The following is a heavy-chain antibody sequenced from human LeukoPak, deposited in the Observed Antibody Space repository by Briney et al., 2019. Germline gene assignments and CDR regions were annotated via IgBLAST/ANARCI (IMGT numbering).Heavy chain of an antibody. CDR3: ARDLYSSGWYGEGYYYYYYMDV. V-gene: IGHV4-59*12. D-gene: IGHD6-19*01. CDR2: IYYSGST. J-gene: IGHJ6*03. CDR1: GGSISSYY. Sequence: ASETLSLTCTVSGGSISSYYWSWIRQPPGKGLEWIGYIYYSGSTYYNPSLKSRVTMSVDTSKNQFSLKLSSVTAADTAVYYCARDLYSSGWYGEGYYYYYYMDVWGKGTTVTISS.